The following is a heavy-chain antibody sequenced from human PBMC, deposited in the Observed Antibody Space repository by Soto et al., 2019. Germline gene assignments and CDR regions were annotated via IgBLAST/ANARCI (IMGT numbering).Heavy chain of an antibody. Sequence: GASVKVSCKASGYTFTSYGISWVRQAPGQGLEWMGWISAYNGNTNYAQKLQGRVTMTTDTSTSTAYMELSNLGPGDTAVYYCARTNPGGGAYVYWGRGILVTVSS. D-gene: IGHD2-8*01. J-gene: IGHJ4*02. V-gene: IGHV1-18*01. CDR3: ARTNPGGGAYVY. CDR2: ISAYNGNT. CDR1: GYTFTSYG.